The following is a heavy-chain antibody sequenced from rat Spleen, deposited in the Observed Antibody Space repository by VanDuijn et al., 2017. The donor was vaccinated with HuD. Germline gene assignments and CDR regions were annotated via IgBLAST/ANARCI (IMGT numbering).Heavy chain of an antibody. CDR1: GLTFSDYN. D-gene: IGHD1-2*01. J-gene: IGHJ2*01. V-gene: IGHV5-7*01. CDR3: ATDDYSSY. CDR2: ISPNGGST. Sequence: EVQLVETGGGLVQPGRSLKLSCAASGLTFSDYNMAWVRQAPKKGLEWVATISPNGGSTFYRDSVKGRFTISRDNAKSTLYLQMDSLRSEDTATYYCATDDYSSYWGQGVMVTVSS.